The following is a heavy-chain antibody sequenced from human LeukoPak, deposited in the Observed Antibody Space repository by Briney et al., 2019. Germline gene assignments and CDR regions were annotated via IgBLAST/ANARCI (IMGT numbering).Heavy chain of an antibody. CDR1: GGSISSGGYY. V-gene: IGHV4-61*08. CDR2: VYYSGST. D-gene: IGHD1-26*01. J-gene: IGHJ4*02. CDR3: ARMNSGSYYVLSLDY. Sequence: SETLSLTCTVSGGSISSGGYYWSWIRQHPGKGLEWIGYVYYSGSTKYNPSLKSRVTISADTSKNQFSLNLTSVTAADTAVYYCARMNSGSYYVLSLDYWGQGTLVTVSS.